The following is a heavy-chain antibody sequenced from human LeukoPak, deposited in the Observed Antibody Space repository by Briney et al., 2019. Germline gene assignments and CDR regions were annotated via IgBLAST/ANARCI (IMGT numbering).Heavy chain of an antibody. D-gene: IGHD3-22*01. Sequence: WASVKVSCKASGGTFTSYAISWVRQAPGQGREWMGGIIPIFGTANYAQKFQGRVTITTDESTSTAYMELSSLRSEDTAVYYCAGNYYDSSGYYYDGYYFDYWGQGTLVTVSS. CDR1: GGTFTSYA. J-gene: IGHJ4*02. CDR2: IIPIFGTA. CDR3: AGNYYDSSGYYYDGYYFDY. V-gene: IGHV1-69*05.